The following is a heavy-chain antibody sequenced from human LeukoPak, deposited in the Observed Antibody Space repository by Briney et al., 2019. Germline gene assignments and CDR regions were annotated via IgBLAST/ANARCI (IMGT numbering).Heavy chain of an antibody. Sequence: GGSLSLSCAASGFTFSSYSMNWVRQAPGKGLECVSSISSSSSYIYYADSVKGRFTISRDNAKNSLYLQMNSLRAEDTAVYYCARERSAMVTGFDYWGQRTVVTVSS. CDR3: ARERSAMVTGFDY. CDR2: ISSSSSYI. J-gene: IGHJ4*02. CDR1: GFTFSSYS. D-gene: IGHD5-18*01. V-gene: IGHV3-21*01.